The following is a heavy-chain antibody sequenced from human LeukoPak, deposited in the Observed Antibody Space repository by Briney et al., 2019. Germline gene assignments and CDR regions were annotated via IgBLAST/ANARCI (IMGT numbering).Heavy chain of an antibody. CDR2: INPSGGST. D-gene: IGHD4-17*01. CDR1: GYTFTGYY. J-gene: IGHJ4*02. CDR3: ARDRNGDYYFDY. V-gene: IGHV1-46*01. Sequence: ASVKVSCKASGYTFTGYYMHWVRQAPGQGLEWMGIINPSGGSTSYAQKFQGRVTMTRDTSTSTVYMELSSLRSEDTAVYYCARDRNGDYYFDYWGQGTLVTVSS.